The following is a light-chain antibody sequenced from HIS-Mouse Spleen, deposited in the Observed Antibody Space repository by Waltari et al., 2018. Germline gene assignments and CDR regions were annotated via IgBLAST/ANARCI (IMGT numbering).Light chain of an antibody. CDR2: DDS. J-gene: IGLJ2*01. CDR1: NIGSKS. Sequence: SYVLTQPPSVSVAPGKTARITCGGNNIGSKSVHWYQQKPGQAPVLVVYDDSDRPSGIPERFSGSNSGNTATLTTSGTQAMDEADYYCQAWDSSTIFGGGTKLTVL. CDR3: QAWDSSTI. V-gene: IGLV3-21*01.